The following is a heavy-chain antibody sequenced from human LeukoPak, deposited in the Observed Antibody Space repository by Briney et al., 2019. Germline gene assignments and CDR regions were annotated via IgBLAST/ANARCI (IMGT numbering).Heavy chain of an antibody. J-gene: IGHJ4*02. CDR1: GFTFSSYE. D-gene: IGHD4-23*01. V-gene: IGHV3-48*03. CDR2: ISSSGSTI. CDR3: ARDYGGSSPFDY. Sequence: GGSLRLSCAASGFTFSSYEMHWVRQAPGKGLEPVAYISSSGSTIYYADSVKGRFTISRDNAKNSLYLQMNRLRAEDTAVYYCARDYGGSSPFDYWGQGTLVTVSS.